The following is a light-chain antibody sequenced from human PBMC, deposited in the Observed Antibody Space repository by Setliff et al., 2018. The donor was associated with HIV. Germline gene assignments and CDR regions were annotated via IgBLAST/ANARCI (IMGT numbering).Light chain of an antibody. CDR2: STN. CDR3: VLYMGSGISV. Sequence: QTVVTQEPSFSVSPGGTVTLTCGLSSGSVSTSYYPSWYQQTPGQAPRTLIYSTNTRSSGVPDRFFGSILGNKAALTTTGAQADDESDYYCVLYMGSGISVFGGGTKVTVL. J-gene: IGLJ3*02. V-gene: IGLV8-61*01. CDR1: SGSVSTSYY.